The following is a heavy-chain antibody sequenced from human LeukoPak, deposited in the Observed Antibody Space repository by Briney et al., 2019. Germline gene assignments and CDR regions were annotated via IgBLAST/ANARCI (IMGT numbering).Heavy chain of an antibody. V-gene: IGHV3-48*03. CDR1: GFTFSSYE. CDR2: ISSSGSTI. J-gene: IGHJ6*02. CDR3: ARGPFYDSSGYPYYYYGMDV. D-gene: IGHD3-22*01. Sequence: GGSLRLSCAASGFTFSSYEMNWVRQAPGKGLEWVSYISSSGSTIYYADSVKGRFTISRDNAKNSLYLQMNSLRAEDTAVYYCARGPFYDSSGYPYYYYGMDVWGQGTTVTVSS.